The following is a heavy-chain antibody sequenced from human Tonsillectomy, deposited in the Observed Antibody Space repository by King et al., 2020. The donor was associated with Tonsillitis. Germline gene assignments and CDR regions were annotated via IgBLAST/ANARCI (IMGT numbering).Heavy chain of an antibody. D-gene: IGHD1-26*01. V-gene: IGHV3-23*04. CDR3: AKVRSVSYYSPYYFDY. J-gene: IGHJ4*02. Sequence: VQLVESGGGLVQPGGSLRLSCAASGFTFSSYAMSWVRPAPGKGLEWVSAISGSGGSTYYADSVKGRFTISRDNSKNSLYLQMNSLSAEDTAVYYCAKVRSVSYYSPYYFDYWGQGTLVTVSS. CDR2: ISGSGGST. CDR1: GFTFSSYA.